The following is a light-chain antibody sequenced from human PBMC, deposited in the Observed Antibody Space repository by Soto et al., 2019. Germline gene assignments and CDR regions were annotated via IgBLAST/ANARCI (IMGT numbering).Light chain of an antibody. Sequence: DIQITQSPSTLSASTGNRVTIPCRVSQGISRWLAWYQQTQGTAPKLLIYKASTLESGVPSRFSGSRSGTEFTLTVSSLQPDDFATYYCQQYNDSFPYTFGQGTKVDIK. CDR2: KAS. V-gene: IGKV1-5*03. CDR3: QQYNDSFPYT. CDR1: QGISRW. J-gene: IGKJ2*01.